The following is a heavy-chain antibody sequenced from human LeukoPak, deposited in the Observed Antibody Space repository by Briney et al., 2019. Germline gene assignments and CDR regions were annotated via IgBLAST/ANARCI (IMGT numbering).Heavy chain of an antibody. J-gene: IGHJ4*02. CDR1: GGTFSSYA. D-gene: IGHD5-12*01. Sequence: ALVKVSCKASGGTFSSYAISWVRQAPGQGLEWLGGIIPIFGTANYAQKFQGRVTITTDESTSTAYMELSSLRAEDTAVYYCARDRGSGYDYDWGQGTLVTVFS. V-gene: IGHV1-69*05. CDR2: IIPIFGTA. CDR3: ARDRGSGYDYD.